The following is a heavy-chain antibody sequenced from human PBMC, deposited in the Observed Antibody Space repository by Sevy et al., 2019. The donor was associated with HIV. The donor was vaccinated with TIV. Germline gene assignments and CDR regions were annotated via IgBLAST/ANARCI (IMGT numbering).Heavy chain of an antibody. V-gene: IGHV3-11*01. Sequence: GGSLRLSCAASGFTFSDYYMTWIRQAPGKGLEWVAYITSSGDTIYYADSVKGRFTISRDNAKNSLYLQMNNLRAEDTAVYYCAREYDYSHYAFDYWGQGTLVTVFS. CDR2: ITSSGDTI. CDR1: GFTFSDYY. D-gene: IGHD4-4*01. CDR3: AREYDYSHYAFDY. J-gene: IGHJ4*02.